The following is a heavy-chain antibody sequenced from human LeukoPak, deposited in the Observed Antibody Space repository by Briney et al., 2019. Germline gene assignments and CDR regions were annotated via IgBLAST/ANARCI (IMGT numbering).Heavy chain of an antibody. J-gene: IGHJ4*02. CDR3: ARHILSSSSNWRRYFDY. CDR2: IYYSGST. CDR1: GGSISSSSYY. D-gene: IGHD3-22*01. V-gene: IGHV4-61*01. Sequence: PSETLSLTCTVSGGSISSSSYYWSWIRQPPGKDLEWIGYIYYSGSTNYNPSLESRVTISVDTSKNQFSLKLSSVTAADTPVYYCARHILSSSSNWRRYFDYWGQGILVTVSS.